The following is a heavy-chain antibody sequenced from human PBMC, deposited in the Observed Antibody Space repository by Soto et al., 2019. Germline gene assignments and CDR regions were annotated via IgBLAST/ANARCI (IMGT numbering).Heavy chain of an antibody. V-gene: IGHV6-1*01. CDR1: GDSVSSHSAA. CDR2: TYYRSKWYN. Sequence: SQTLSLTCAISGDSVSSHSAAWNWIRQSPFRDLEWPGRTYYRSKWYNEYAVSVKSRITINPDTSKNQFSLQLNSVTPEDTAVYYCVRARKFLGADIFNWFDPWGQGTLVTVSS. CDR3: VRARKFLGADIFNWFDP. D-gene: IGHD1-26*01. J-gene: IGHJ5*02.